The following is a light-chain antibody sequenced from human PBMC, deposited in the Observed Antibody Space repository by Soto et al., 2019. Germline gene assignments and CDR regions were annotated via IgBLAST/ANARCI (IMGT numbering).Light chain of an antibody. CDR3: NSYRNSGHWV. CDR2: DVS. Sequence: QSVLTQPASVSGSPGQSITISCTGTSSDVGGYNYVSWCQQHPGKAPKLMIYDVSSRPSGVSDRFSGSKSGNTASLTISGLQGEDEDDYYCNSYRNSGHWVFGGGTKLTVL. CDR1: SSDVGGYNY. V-gene: IGLV2-14*03. J-gene: IGLJ3*02.